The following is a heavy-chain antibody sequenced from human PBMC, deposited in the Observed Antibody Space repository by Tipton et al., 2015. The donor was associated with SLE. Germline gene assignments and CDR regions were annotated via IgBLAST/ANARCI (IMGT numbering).Heavy chain of an antibody. J-gene: IGHJ3*02. V-gene: IGHV4-34*01. CDR1: GGSFSGYY. D-gene: IGHD4-17*01. CDR3: ARPAAYGDSRGGFDI. Sequence: TLSLTCAVYGGSFSGYYWSWIRQPPGKGLEWIGEMDHSGITNYNPSLKSRVTISVETSKNHFSLTLSSVTAADTAVYYCARPAAYGDSRGGFDIWGQGTMVTVSS. CDR2: MDHSGIT.